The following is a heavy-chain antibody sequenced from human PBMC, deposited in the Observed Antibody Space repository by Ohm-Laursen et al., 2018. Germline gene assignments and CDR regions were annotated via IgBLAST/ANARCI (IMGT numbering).Heavy chain of an antibody. Sequence: SETLSLTCTVSGASISSEYWTWIRQPPGKGLEWIGYIYYRGTTNHNPSLKSRVTISVDTSKNQFSLKLSSVTAADTAVYYCARGGYCSSTSCYTRNYYYYGMDVWGQGTTVTVSS. V-gene: IGHV4-59*12. CDR1: GASISSEY. CDR2: IYYRGTT. D-gene: IGHD2-2*02. CDR3: ARGGYCSSTSCYTRNYYYYGMDV. J-gene: IGHJ6*02.